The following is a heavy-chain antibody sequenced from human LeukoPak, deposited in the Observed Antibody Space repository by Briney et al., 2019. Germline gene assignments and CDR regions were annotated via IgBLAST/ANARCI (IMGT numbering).Heavy chain of an antibody. CDR2: IKESEKT. CDR3: ATSYSSSSQIDY. V-gene: IGHV4-34*08. Sequence: SETLSLTCAVYGGTLSGYYWSWIRQPPGKGLEWIGEIKESEKTNYNPSLKSRVTISVDTSKNQFSLKLSSVTAADTAVYYCATSYSSSSQIDYWGRGTLVTVSS. J-gene: IGHJ4*02. D-gene: IGHD6-6*01. CDR1: GGTLSGYY.